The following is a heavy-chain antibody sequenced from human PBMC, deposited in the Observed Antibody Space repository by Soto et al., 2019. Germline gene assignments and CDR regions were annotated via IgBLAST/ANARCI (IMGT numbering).Heavy chain of an antibody. J-gene: IGHJ5*02. CDR2: IYHSGST. CDR1: GGSISSSNW. D-gene: IGHD2-2*01. Sequence: PSETLSLTCAVSGGSISSSNWWSWVRQPPGKGLEWIGEIYHSGSTNYNPSLKSRVTISVDTSKNQFSLKLSSVTAADTAVYYCARDEASGGVVPAANNPLWFDPWGQGTLVTVSS. CDR3: ARDEASGGVVPAANNPLWFDP. V-gene: IGHV4-4*02.